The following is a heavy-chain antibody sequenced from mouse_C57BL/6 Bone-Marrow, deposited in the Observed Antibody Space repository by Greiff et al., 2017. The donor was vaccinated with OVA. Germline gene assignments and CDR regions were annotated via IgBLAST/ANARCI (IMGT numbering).Heavy chain of an antibody. CDR3: ARNYYGSSHWYFDV. J-gene: IGHJ1*03. Sequence: VQVVESGPGLVQPSQSLSITCTVSGFSLTSYGVHWVRQSPGKGLEWLGVIWSGGSTDYNAAFISRLSISKDNSKSQVFFKMNSLQADDTAIYYCARNYYGSSHWYFDVWGTGTTVTVSS. V-gene: IGHV2-2*01. D-gene: IGHD1-1*01. CDR1: GFSLTSYG. CDR2: IWSGGST.